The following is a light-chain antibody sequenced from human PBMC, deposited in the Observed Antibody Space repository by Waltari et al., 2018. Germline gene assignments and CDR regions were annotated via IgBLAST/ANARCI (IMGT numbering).Light chain of an antibody. CDR3: QQYYSYPWT. Sequence: DIQMTQSPSSLSASVGDRTTNPCRASQRISSYLNWYQQKPGKAPKLLIYAASSLQSGVPSRFSGSGSGTDFTLTISCLQSEDFATYYCQQYYSYPWTFGQGTKVEIK. V-gene: IGKV1-39*01. CDR1: QRISSY. CDR2: AAS. J-gene: IGKJ1*01.